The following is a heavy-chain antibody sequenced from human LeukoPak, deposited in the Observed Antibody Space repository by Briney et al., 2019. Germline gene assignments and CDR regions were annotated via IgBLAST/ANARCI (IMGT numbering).Heavy chain of an antibody. D-gene: IGHD2-2*01. CDR2: FDSEEGEP. V-gene: IGHV1-24*01. CDR3: ATGYCSSSKCFDYYYMDV. J-gene: IGHJ6*03. CDR1: GYSLTELA. Sequence: ASVKVSCKVSGYSLTELAMHWVRQAPGGGLEWVGGFDSEEGEPVYARKFQGRVTMTEDTSTGTAYMELSSLTSEDSAVYFCATGYCSSSKCFDYYYMDVWGKGTTVTVSS.